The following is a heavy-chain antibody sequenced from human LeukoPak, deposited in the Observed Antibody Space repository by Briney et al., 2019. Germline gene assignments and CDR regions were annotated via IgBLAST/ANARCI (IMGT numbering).Heavy chain of an antibody. V-gene: IGHV1-46*01. CDR2: INPSGGST. CDR1: GYTFTSYY. CDR3: ARDDHYCSGGSCYRLRAFDY. J-gene: IGHJ4*02. Sequence: GASVKVSCKASGYTFTSYYMHWVRQAPGQGLEWMGIINPSGGSTSYAQKFQGRVTTTRDMSTSTVYMELSSLRSEDTAVYYCARDDHYCSGGSCYRLRAFDYWGQGTLVTVSS. D-gene: IGHD2-15*01.